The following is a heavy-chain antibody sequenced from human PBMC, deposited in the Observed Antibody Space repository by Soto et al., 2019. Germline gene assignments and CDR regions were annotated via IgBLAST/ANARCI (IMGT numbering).Heavy chain of an antibody. J-gene: IGHJ6*02. D-gene: IGHD2-15*01. V-gene: IGHV4-59*08. Sequence: QVQLQESGPGLVKPSETLSLTCTVSGGSISSYYWSWIRQPPGKGLEWIGYIYYSGSTNYNPSLNNRVTISVDTSKNQFSLKLSSVTAADTAVYYCARHGLGYCSGGSCYYYYYYGMDVWGQGTTVTVSS. CDR2: IYYSGST. CDR3: ARHGLGYCSGGSCYYYYYYGMDV. CDR1: GGSISSYY.